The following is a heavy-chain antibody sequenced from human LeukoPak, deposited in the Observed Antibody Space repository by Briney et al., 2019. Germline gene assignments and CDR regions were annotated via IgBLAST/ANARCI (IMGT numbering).Heavy chain of an antibody. CDR2: ISGSGVGT. D-gene: IGHD4-23*01. CDR3: AKSDYGGNSGAFDY. V-gene: IGHV3-23*01. Sequence: PGGSLRLSCAASGFTFSSYAMTWVRQAPGKGLEWVSGISGSGVGTYYADSVKGRFTISRDNSKNTLYLQMNSLRAEDTAVYYCAKSDYGGNSGAFDYWGQGTLATVSS. CDR1: GFTFSSYA. J-gene: IGHJ4*02.